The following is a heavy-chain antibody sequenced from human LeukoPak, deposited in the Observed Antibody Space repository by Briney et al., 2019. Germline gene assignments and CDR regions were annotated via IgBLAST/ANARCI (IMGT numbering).Heavy chain of an antibody. J-gene: IGHJ3*02. Sequence: GGSLRLSCAASGFTFSDSYMTWVRQAPGKGVEWVAYISGSGHDINYSESAKGRFTISRDNAKNSLYLQMSGLRVEDTAVYYCARDLVTPVVTGAFDIWGQGTMVTVSS. V-gene: IGHV3-11*01. CDR2: ISGSGHDI. D-gene: IGHD4-23*01. CDR1: GFTFSDSY. CDR3: ARDLVTPVVTGAFDI.